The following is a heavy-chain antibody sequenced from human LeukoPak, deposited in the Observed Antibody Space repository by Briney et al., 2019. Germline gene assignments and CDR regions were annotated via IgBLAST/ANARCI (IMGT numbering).Heavy chain of an antibody. V-gene: IGHV4-39*01. Sequence: SETLSLTCTVSGGSISSSSYYWGWIRQPPGKGLEWIGSIHYSGSTYYNPSLKSRVTISVDTSKNQFSLKLSSVTAADTAVYYCARHPVEYCSGGSCYPAPNWFDPWGQGTLVTVSS. CDR3: ARHPVEYCSGGSCYPAPNWFDP. CDR2: IHYSGST. J-gene: IGHJ5*02. D-gene: IGHD2-15*01. CDR1: GGSISSSSYY.